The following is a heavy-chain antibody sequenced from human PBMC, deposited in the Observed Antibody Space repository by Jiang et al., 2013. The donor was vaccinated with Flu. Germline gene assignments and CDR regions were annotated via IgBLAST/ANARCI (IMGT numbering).Heavy chain of an antibody. D-gene: IGHD2-15*01. Sequence: GAEVKKPGASVKVSCKASGYTFTSYGISWVRQAPGQGLEWMGWISAYNGNTNYAQKLQGRVTMTTDTSTSTAYMELRSLRSDDTAVYYCARDLMVYDIVVVDRRVYDYWGQGTLVTVSS. CDR1: GYTFTSYG. J-gene: IGHJ4*02. CDR3: ARDLMVYDIVVVDRRVYDY. CDR2: ISAYNGNT. V-gene: IGHV1-18*01.